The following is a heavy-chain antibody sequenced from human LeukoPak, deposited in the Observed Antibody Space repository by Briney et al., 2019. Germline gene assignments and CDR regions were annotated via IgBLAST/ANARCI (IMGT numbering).Heavy chain of an antibody. J-gene: IGHJ4*02. CDR1: GFTFTTYW. CDR3: AGGGRYSGSVNDLNFVS. Sequence: PGGSLRLSCTASGFTFTTYWMSWVRQAPGRGLEWVASIRQDGSDKYYVDSVKGRFTISRDNARNSLNLQMNSLRADDTAVYFCAGGGRYSGSVNDLNFVSWGQGALVTVSS. D-gene: IGHD1-26*01. V-gene: IGHV3-7*01. CDR2: IRQDGSDK.